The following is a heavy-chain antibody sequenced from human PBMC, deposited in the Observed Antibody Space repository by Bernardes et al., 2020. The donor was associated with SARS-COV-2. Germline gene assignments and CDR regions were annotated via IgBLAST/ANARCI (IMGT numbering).Heavy chain of an antibody. CDR2: IYYSGST. Sequence: SATLTLTCTVSGGSISSGGYYWSWIRQHTGKGLEYIGYIYYSGSTYYNPSLKSRVTISVDTSKNQFSLKLSSVTAADTAVYYCARGFSEKQFDYWGQGTLVTVSS. V-gene: IGHV4-31*03. CDR1: GGSISSGGYY. CDR3: ARGFSEKQFDY. J-gene: IGHJ4*02. D-gene: IGHD1-26*01.